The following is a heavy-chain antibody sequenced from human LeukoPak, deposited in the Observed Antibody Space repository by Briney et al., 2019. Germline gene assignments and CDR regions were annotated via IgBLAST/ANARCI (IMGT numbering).Heavy chain of an antibody. Sequence: PGGSLRLSCAASGFTFSSYSMNWVRQAPGKGLEWVSSISSSSSYIYYADSVKGRFTISRDNAKNSLYLQMNSLRAEDTAVYYCXXXXXRETSFDYWGQGTLVTVSS. V-gene: IGHV3-21*01. D-gene: IGHD1-26*01. CDR1: GFTFSSYS. CDR2: ISSSSSYI. CDR3: XXXXXRETSFDY. J-gene: IGHJ4*02.